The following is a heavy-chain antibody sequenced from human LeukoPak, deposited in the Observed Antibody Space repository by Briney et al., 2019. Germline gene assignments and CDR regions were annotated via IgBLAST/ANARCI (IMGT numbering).Heavy chain of an antibody. Sequence: SETLSLTCAVYGGSFSGYYWSWIRQPPGKGLEWIGEINHSGSTNYNPSLKSRVAISVDTSKNQFSLKLSSVTAADTAVYYCARQEGGSPVLVSDAFDIWGQGTMVTVSS. CDR3: ARQEGGSPVLVSDAFDI. CDR2: INHSGST. V-gene: IGHV4-34*01. CDR1: GGSFSGYY. D-gene: IGHD1-26*01. J-gene: IGHJ3*02.